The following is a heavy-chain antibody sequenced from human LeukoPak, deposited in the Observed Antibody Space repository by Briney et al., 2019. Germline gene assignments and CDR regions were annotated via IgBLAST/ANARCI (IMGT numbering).Heavy chain of an antibody. CDR2: VHHSGST. J-gene: IGHJ4*02. V-gene: IGHV4-59*11. D-gene: IGHD6-13*01. CDR3: ARPKAAGAFDY. CDR1: GGSISRHY. Sequence: SETLSLTCSVSGGSISRHYWTWIRQPPGKSLEWIGFVHHSGSTNYNPSLKSRVSTSLDTSKNQISLHLRSVTAADTAVYYCARPKAAGAFDYWGQGIRVIVSS.